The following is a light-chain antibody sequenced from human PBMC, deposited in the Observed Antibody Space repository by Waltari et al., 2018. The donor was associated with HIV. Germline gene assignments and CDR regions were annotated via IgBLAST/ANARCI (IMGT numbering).Light chain of an antibody. J-gene: IGKJ4*01. CDR2: LGS. Sequence: IVMTQSPLSLPVTPGEPASISCRSSQSLLHSKGYNYLDWYVQKPGQSPQLLIYLGSNRASGVPDRFSGSGSGTDFTLKISRVEPDDVGVYYCMQGLQTPQVTFGGGTKVEIK. V-gene: IGKV2-28*01. CDR3: MQGLQTPQVT. CDR1: QSLLHSKGYNY.